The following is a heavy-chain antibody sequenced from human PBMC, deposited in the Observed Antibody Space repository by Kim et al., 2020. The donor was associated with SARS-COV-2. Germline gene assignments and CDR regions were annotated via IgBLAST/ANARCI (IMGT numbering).Heavy chain of an antibody. V-gene: IGHV1-3*01. CDR2: INAGNGNT. J-gene: IGHJ4*02. CDR3: ARVGAYYGSGSGLGY. D-gene: IGHD3-10*01. CDR1: GYTFTSYA. Sequence: ASVTVSCKASGYTFTSYAMHWVRQAPGQRLEWMGWINAGNGNTKYSQKFQGRVTITRDTSASTAYMELSSLRSEDTAVYYCARVGAYYGSGSGLGYWGQGTLVTVSS.